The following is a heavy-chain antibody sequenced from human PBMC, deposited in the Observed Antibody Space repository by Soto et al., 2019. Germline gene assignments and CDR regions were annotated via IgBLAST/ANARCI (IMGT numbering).Heavy chain of an antibody. J-gene: IGHJ3*02. CDR1: GFTFRSYS. D-gene: IGHD3-22*01. CDR2: VSYVGDNK. CDR3: ARDGGQSGYYDAFDI. V-gene: IGHV3-30*01. Sequence: GGSLRLSCVASGFTFRSYSFHWVRQAPGRGLEWVALVSYVGDNKYYAESIKGRFTVSRDNLKNMVFLQMDSLTPDDTALYYCARDGGQSGYYDAFDIWGQGTGVTVS.